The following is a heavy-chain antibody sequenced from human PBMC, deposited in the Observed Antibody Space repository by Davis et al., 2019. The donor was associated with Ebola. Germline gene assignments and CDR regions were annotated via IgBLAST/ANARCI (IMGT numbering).Heavy chain of an antibody. CDR1: GGTFSSYA. Sequence: SVKVSCKASGGTFSSYAISWVRQAPGQGLEWMGGIIPIFGTANYAQKFQGRVTITADESTSTAYMELRSLRSDDTAVYYCARIAAAGTDYFDYWGQGTLVTVSS. J-gene: IGHJ4*02. V-gene: IGHV1-69*13. CDR2: IIPIFGTA. D-gene: IGHD6-13*01. CDR3: ARIAAAGTDYFDY.